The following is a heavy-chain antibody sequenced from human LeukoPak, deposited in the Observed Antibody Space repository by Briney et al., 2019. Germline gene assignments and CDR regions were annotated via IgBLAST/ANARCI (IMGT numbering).Heavy chain of an antibody. Sequence: ASVKVSCKTLGYTFSGCYIHWVRQAPGQGLEWMGWIDPNSGAANYEKRFQGRVTMTRDISINTVYLEVRSDDTAVYYCARGEQWLVRYWGQGTLVIVSS. D-gene: IGHD6-19*01. J-gene: IGHJ4*02. V-gene: IGHV1-2*02. CDR2: IDPNSGAA. CDR3: ARGEQWLVRY. CDR1: GYTFSGCY.